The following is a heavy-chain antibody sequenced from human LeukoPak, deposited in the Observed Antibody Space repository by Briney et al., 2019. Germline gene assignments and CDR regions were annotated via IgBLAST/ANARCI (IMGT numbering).Heavy chain of an antibody. CDR3: ARVPVGADIVVVVAAVHFDY. D-gene: IGHD2-15*01. V-gene: IGHV3-21*01. CDR2: ISSSSSYI. CDR1: GFTFSSYS. Sequence: GGSLRLSCAASGFTFSSYSMNWVRQAPGKGLEWVSSISSSSSYIYYADSVKGRFTSSRDNAKNSLYLQMNSLRAEDTAVYYCARVPVGADIVVVVAAVHFDYWGQGTLVTVSS. J-gene: IGHJ4*02.